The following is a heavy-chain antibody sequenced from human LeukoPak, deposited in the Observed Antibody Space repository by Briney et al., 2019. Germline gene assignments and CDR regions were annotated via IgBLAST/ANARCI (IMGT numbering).Heavy chain of an antibody. CDR1: GFTVSGNY. J-gene: IGHJ4*02. D-gene: IGHD5-12*01. CDR3: AKARWLRLDYFDY. CDR2: IYSGGTT. Sequence: GGSLRLSCAVSGFTVSGNYMSWVRQAPGKGLEWVSLIYSGGTTYYADSVKGRFTISRDNSKNTLYLQMNSLRAEDTAVYYCAKARWLRLDYFDYWGQGTLVTVSS. V-gene: IGHV3-53*01.